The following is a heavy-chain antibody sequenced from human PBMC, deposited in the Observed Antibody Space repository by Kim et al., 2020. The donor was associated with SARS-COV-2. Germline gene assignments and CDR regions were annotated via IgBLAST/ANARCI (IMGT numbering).Heavy chain of an antibody. CDR2: IYYSGST. J-gene: IGHJ5*02. CDR1: GGSVSSGSYY. D-gene: IGHD6-6*01. Sequence: SETLSLTCTVSGGSVSSGSYYWSWIRQPPGKGLEWIGYIYYSGSTNYNPSLKSRVTISLDTSKNQFSLKLSSVTAADTAVYYCARASSNRGEAARPDGGVSLYNWFDPWGQGTLVTVSS. CDR3: ARASSNRGEAARPDGGVSLYNWFDP. V-gene: IGHV4-61*01.